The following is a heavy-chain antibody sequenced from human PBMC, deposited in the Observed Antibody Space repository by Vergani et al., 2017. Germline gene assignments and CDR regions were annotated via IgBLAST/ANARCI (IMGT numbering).Heavy chain of an antibody. CDR2: INYSGST. CDR3: ATPGGNSEYYFDY. V-gene: IGHV4-34*01. J-gene: IGHJ4*02. D-gene: IGHD4-23*01. Sequence: QVQLQQWGAGLLKPSETLSLTCAVYGGSFSGYYWNWIRQPPGKGLEWIGQINYSGSTNYNPSLKSRVTISVDTSKNQFSLKLSSVTAADTAVYYCATPGGNSEYYFDYWGQGTLVTVSS. CDR1: GGSFSGYY.